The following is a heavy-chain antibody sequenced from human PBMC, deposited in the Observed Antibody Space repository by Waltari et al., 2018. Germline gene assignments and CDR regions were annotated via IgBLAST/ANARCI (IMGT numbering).Heavy chain of an antibody. CDR3: ARDNGKAAAGMGFSP. D-gene: IGHD6-13*01. V-gene: IGHV4-4*02. J-gene: IGHJ5*02. CDR1: GGSISSSNW. CDR2: IYHSGST. Sequence: QVQLQESGPGLVKPSGTLSLTCAVSGGSISSSNWWSWVRQPPGKGLEWIGEIYHSGSTNYNPSLKSPSTISVDKSKNQFALKLSSVTAADTAVYYCARDNGKAAAGMGFSPWGQGTLVTVSS.